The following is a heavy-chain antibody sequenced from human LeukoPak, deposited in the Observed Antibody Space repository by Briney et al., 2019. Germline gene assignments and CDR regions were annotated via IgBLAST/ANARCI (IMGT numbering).Heavy chain of an antibody. CDR1: GDSISSSGYY. CDR2: VYYGGNT. J-gene: IGHJ6*03. CDR3: AKLTMNMGTSYYYMDV. V-gene: IGHV4-39*07. Sequence: PSETLSLTCSVSGDSISSSGYYWGWIRQPPGKGLEWIGSVYYGGNTYYNASLKSRVTISVDTSKNLFSLKLSSVTAADTAVYYCAKLTMNMGTSYYYMDVWGKGTTVTVSS. D-gene: IGHD3-3*01.